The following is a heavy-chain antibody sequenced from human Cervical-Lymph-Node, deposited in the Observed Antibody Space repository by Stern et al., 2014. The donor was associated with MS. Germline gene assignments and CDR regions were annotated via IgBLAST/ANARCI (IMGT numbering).Heavy chain of an antibody. D-gene: IGHD3/OR15-3a*01. Sequence: QVQLQESGPGLVKPSQTLSLTCTVSGGSLSSGDYYWSWIRQPPGKGLEWIGYIYYSGRTYYNPSLKSRVTISVDTSKNQFSLKLSSVTAADTAVYYCAREGPRTGTLVYWGQGTLVTVSS. V-gene: IGHV4-30-4*01. CDR3: AREGPRTGTLVY. CDR2: IYYSGRT. J-gene: IGHJ4*02. CDR1: GGSLSSGDYY.